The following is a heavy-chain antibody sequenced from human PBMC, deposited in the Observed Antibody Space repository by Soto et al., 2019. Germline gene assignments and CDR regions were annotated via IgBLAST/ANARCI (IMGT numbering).Heavy chain of an antibody. D-gene: IGHD5-12*01. V-gene: IGHV4-34*01. CDR1: GGSFSGYY. Sequence: QVQLQQWGAGLLKPSETLSLTCAVDGGSFSGYYWSWIRQPPGKGLEWIGEINHSGSTNYNPSLKSRVTISVDTSKNQFSLKLSSVAAADTAVYDCASGPGQWLRFFYWGQGTLVTVSS. CDR2: INHSGST. J-gene: IGHJ4*02. CDR3: ASGPGQWLRFFY.